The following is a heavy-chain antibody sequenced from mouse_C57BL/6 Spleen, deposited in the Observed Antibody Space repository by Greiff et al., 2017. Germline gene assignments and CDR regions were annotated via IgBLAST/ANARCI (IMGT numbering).Heavy chain of an antibody. V-gene: IGHV1-54*01. Sequence: QVQLKESGAELVRPGTSVKVSCKASGYAFTNYLIEWVKQRPGQGLEWIGVINPGSGGTNYNEKFKGKATLTADKSSSTAYMQLSSLTSEDSAVYFCARGTGTGYFDVWGTGTTVTVSS. CDR3: ARGTGTGYFDV. D-gene: IGHD4-1*01. CDR2: INPGSGGT. J-gene: IGHJ1*03. CDR1: GYAFTNYL.